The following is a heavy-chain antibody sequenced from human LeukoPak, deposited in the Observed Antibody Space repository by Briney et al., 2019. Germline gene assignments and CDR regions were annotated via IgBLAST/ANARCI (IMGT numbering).Heavy chain of an antibody. Sequence: SGGSLRLSCAASGFTFSNAWMSWVRQAPGKGLEWVGRIKSKTDGGTTDYAAPVKGRFTISRDDSKNTLYLQMNSLKTEDTAVYYCTTRYYDSSGYYYCDYWGQGTLDTVSS. CDR2: IKSKTDGGTT. CDR3: TTRYYDSSGYYYCDY. J-gene: IGHJ4*02. CDR1: GFTFSNAW. V-gene: IGHV3-15*01. D-gene: IGHD3-22*01.